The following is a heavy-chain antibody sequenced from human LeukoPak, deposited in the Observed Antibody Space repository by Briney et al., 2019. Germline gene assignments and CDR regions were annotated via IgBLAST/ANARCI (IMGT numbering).Heavy chain of an antibody. J-gene: IGHJ4*02. V-gene: IGHV4-39*07. CDR2: IYYSGST. CDR1: GGSISSSSYF. Sequence: SETLSLTCTVSGGSISSSSYFWGWIRQPPGKGLEWIGSIYYSGSTNYNPPLKSRVTISVDKSKNQFSLKLSSVTAADTAVYYCAAYYDSSGYYYFDYWGQGTLVTVSS. D-gene: IGHD3-22*01. CDR3: AAYYDSSGYYYFDY.